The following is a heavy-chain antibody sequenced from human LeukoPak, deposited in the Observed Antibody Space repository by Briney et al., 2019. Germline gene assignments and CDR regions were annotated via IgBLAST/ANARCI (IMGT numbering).Heavy chain of an antibody. D-gene: IGHD5-24*01. CDR1: GFSLSDYY. Sequence: GGSLRLSCVASGFSLSDYYMSWIRQAPGKGLEWVSYIGSTIYYADSVKGRFTISRDNAKNTLYLEMNSLRAEDTAVYYCARAGYNWEHDYWGQGTLVTVSS. CDR3: ARAGYNWEHDY. CDR2: IGSTI. J-gene: IGHJ4*02. V-gene: IGHV3-11*04.